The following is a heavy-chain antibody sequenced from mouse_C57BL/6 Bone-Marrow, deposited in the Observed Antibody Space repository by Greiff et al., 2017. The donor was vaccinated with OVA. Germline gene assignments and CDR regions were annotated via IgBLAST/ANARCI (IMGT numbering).Heavy chain of an antibody. J-gene: IGHJ4*01. Sequence: QVQLQQPGAELVRPGSSVKLSCKASGYTFTSYWMDWVKQRPGQGLEWIGNIYPSDSETHYNQKFKDKATLTVDKSSSTAYMQLSSLTSEDSAVDYCARSLLLRYCYAMDYWGQGTSVTVSS. CDR2: IYPSDSET. CDR1: GYTFTSYW. V-gene: IGHV1-61*01. D-gene: IGHD1-1*01. CDR3: ARSLLLRYCYAMDY.